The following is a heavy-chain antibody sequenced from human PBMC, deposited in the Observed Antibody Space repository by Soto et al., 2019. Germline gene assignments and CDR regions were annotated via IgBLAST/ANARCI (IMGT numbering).Heavy chain of an antibody. CDR2: IYYSGST. J-gene: IGHJ5*02. D-gene: IGHD3-10*01. CDR1: GGSVSSYY. CDR3: AEGAGSSEDWYDP. Sequence: SETLSLTCTVSGGSVSSYYWSWIRQPPGKGLEWIGYIYYSGSTNYNPSLKSRVTISVDTSKNQFSLKLSSVTAADTAVYYCAEGAGSSEDWYDPWGQGTPVNVSS. V-gene: IGHV4-59*02.